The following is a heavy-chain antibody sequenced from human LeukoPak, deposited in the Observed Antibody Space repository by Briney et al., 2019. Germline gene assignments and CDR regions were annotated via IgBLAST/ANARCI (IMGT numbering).Heavy chain of an antibody. CDR1: GFTFSDYY. V-gene: IGHV3-11*04. D-gene: IGHD3-22*01. J-gene: IGHJ4*02. CDR2: ISSSGSTI. Sequence: GGSPRLSCAASGFTFSDYYMSWIRQAPGKGLEWVSYISSSGSTIYYADSVKGRFTISRDNAKNSLYLQMNSLRAEDTAVYYCARDFAAGQYYYDSSGSIGGYWGQGILVTVSS. CDR3: ARDFAAGQYYYDSSGSIGGY.